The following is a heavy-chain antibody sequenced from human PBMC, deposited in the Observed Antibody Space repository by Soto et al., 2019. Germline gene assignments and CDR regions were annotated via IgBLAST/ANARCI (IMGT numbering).Heavy chain of an antibody. CDR2: IYPGDSDT. CDR1: GYSFTSYW. J-gene: IGHJ4*02. CDR3: AKIACSGGSCYHYYFDY. Sequence: GESLKISCKGSGYSFTSYWIGWVRQMPGKGLEWMGIIYPGDSDTRYSPSFQGHVTISADKSISTAYLQWSSLKASDTAMYYCAKIACSGGSCYHYYFDYWGQGTLVTVSS. D-gene: IGHD2-15*01. V-gene: IGHV5-51*01.